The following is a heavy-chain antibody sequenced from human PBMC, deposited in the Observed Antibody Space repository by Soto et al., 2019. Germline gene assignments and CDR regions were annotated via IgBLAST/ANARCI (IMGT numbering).Heavy chain of an antibody. D-gene: IGHD4-17*01. CDR1: VGSVSDNTYY. CDR3: ARTTAVPNTLRSRYFFDY. CDR2: VYYSGTT. V-gene: IGHV4-61*01. Sequence: EALSVSCSVSVGSVSDNTYYWSWIRQPPGKRLEWIGYVYYSGTTNYNPSLKSRVTISVDLSKNRFSLRLSYVTTADTALYYCARTTAVPNTLRSRYFFDYWGQGTLVTVS. J-gene: IGHJ4*02.